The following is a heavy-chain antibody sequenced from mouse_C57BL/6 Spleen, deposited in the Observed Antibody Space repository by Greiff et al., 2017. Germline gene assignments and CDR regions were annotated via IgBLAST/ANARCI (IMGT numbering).Heavy chain of an antibody. V-gene: IGHV7-3*01. Sequence: EVQGVESGGGLVQPGGSLSLSCAASGFTFTDYYMSWVRQPPGKALEWLGFIRNKANGYTTEYSGSVKGRFTISRDNSQSILYLQMNALRAEDSATYYCARYMYPHFDYWGQGTTLTVSS. CDR2: IRNKANGYTT. J-gene: IGHJ2*01. CDR3: ARYMYPHFDY. CDR1: GFTFTDYY.